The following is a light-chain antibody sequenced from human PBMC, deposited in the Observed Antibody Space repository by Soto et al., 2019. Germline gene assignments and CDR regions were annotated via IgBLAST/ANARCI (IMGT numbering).Light chain of an antibody. Sequence: DIQMTQSPSTLSASVGDRVTITCRASQSISWWLAWYQQKPGKAPKLLIYKASSLESGVPSRFSGSGSGTEFTLTISSLQPDDFATYYCQQYNNYWTFGQGTKVEIK. CDR1: QSISWW. CDR2: KAS. CDR3: QQYNNYWT. V-gene: IGKV1-5*03. J-gene: IGKJ1*01.